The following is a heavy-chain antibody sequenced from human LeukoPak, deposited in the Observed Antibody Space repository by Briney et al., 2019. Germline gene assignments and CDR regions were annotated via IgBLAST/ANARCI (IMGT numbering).Heavy chain of an antibody. CDR1: GYTFFTYG. Sequence: ASVKVSCKASGYTFFTYGISWVRQAPGQGLEWMGWISAYNGYTNYAQKFQGRVTMTRNTSISTAYMELSSLRSEDTAVYYCARTEQQPVGWYFDYWGQGTLVTVSS. D-gene: IGHD6-13*01. CDR3: ARTEQQPVGWYFDY. CDR2: ISAYNGYT. J-gene: IGHJ4*02. V-gene: IGHV1-18*01.